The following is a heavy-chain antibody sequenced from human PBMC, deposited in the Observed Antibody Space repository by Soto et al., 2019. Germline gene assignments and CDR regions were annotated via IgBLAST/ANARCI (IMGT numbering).Heavy chain of an antibody. J-gene: IGHJ5*02. CDR3: VRESGYCSGGSCYGSWFDP. D-gene: IGHD2-15*01. V-gene: IGHV4-59*01. CDR1: GGSISSYY. Sequence: SLTCTVSGGSISSYYWSWIRQPPGKGLEWIGYIYYSGSTNYNPSLKSRVTISVDTSKNQFSLKLSSVTAADTAVYYCVRESGYCSGGSCYGSWFDPWGQGTLVTVSS. CDR2: IYYSGST.